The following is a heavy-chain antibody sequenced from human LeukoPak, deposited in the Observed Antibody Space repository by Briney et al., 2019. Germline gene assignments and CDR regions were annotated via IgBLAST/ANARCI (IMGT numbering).Heavy chain of an antibody. V-gene: IGHV1-18*01. CDR3: ATHSSSWYEYAFDI. CDR2: ISAYNGNT. J-gene: IGHJ3*02. Sequence: ASVKVSCKASGYTFTSCGISWVRQAPGQGLEWMGWISAYNGNTNYAQKLQGRVTMTTDTSTSTAYMELRSLRSDDTAVYYCATHSSSWYEYAFDIWGQGTMATVSS. D-gene: IGHD6-13*01. CDR1: GYTFTSCG.